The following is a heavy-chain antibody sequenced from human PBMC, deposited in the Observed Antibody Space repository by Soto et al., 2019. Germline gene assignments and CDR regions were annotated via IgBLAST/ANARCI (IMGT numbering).Heavy chain of an antibody. J-gene: IGHJ5*02. CDR2: INSDGSST. V-gene: IGHV3-74*01. CDR1: GFTFSSYC. CDR3: VRTSLVVAAATREAS. Sequence: EVQLVESGGGLVQPGGSLRLSCAASGFTFSSYCMHWVRQAPGKGLVWVSGINSDGSSTSYADSVKGRVSISRDNAKKALYLQMNSLRAEDTAVYYCVRTSLVVAAATREASWGQGTLVTVSS. D-gene: IGHD2-15*01.